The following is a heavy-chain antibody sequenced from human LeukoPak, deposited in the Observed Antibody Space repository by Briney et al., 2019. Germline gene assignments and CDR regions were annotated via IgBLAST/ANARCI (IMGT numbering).Heavy chain of an antibody. CDR2: IYTSGST. J-gene: IGHJ5*02. D-gene: IGHD3-10*01. CDR1: GGSISSGSYY. CDR3: ARQLWFGTPPRFDP. V-gene: IGHV4-61*02. Sequence: SETLSLTCTVSGGSISSGSYYWSWIRQPAGKGLEWIGRIYTSGSTNYNPSLKSRVTISVDTSKNQFSLKLSSVTAADTAVYYCARQLWFGTPPRFDPWGQGTLVTVSS.